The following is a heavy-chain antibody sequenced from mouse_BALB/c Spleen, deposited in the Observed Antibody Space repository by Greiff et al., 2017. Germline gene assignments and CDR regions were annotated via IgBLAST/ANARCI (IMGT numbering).Heavy chain of an antibody. V-gene: IGHV1-7*01. J-gene: IGHJ4*01. Sequence: LVESGAELAKPGASVKMSCKASGYTFTSYWMHWVKQRPGQGLEWIGYINPSTGYTEYNQKFKDKATLTADKSSSTAYMQLSSLTSEDSAVYYCAPTMITTHYAMDYWGQGNSVTVSS. CDR3: APTMITTHYAMDY. CDR1: GYTFTSYW. D-gene: IGHD2-4*01. CDR2: INPSTGYT.